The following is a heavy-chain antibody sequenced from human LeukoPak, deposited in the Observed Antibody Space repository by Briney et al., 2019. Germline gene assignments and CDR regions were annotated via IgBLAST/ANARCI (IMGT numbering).Heavy chain of an antibody. CDR3: ARDLDNGSYEAFDI. CDR1: GGTFSSYA. Sequence: SVKVSCKASGGTFSSYAISWVRQAPGQGLEWMGGIIPIFGTANYAQKFQGRVTITTDESTSTAYMELSSLRSEDTAVYYCARDLDNGSYEAFDIWGQGTMVTVSS. V-gene: IGHV1-69*05. J-gene: IGHJ3*02. D-gene: IGHD1-26*01. CDR2: IIPIFGTA.